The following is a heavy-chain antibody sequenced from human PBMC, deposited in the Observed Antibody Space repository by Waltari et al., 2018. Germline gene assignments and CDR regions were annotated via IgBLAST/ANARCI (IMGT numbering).Heavy chain of an antibody. V-gene: IGHV3-7*01. CDR3: ARDPGRYSTETDY. D-gene: IGHD6-13*01. Sequence: EVQLVESGGGLVQPGGSLRLSCAASGFTFSSYWMSWVRQAPGKGLEWVANIKQDGSEKYYVDSVKGRFTISRDNAKNSLYLQMNSLRAEDTAVYYCARDPGRYSTETDYWGQGTLVTVSS. CDR2: IKQDGSEK. J-gene: IGHJ4*02. CDR1: GFTFSSYW.